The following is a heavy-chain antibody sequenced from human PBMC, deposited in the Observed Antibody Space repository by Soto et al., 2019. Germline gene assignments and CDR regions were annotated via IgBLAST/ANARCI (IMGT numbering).Heavy chain of an antibody. Sequence: EVQLVESGGGLVQPGGSLRLSCAASGFTFSLNSMSWVRQARGKGLEWVSYISRSSTGIHYADSVKGRFTISRDDATNSMHLQMNSLRDGDTAVYYCARAVTWGLDVWGQGTTVSISS. CDR2: ISRSSTGI. V-gene: IGHV3-48*02. J-gene: IGHJ6*02. CDR3: ARAVTWGLDV. D-gene: IGHD3-10*01. CDR1: GFTFSLNS.